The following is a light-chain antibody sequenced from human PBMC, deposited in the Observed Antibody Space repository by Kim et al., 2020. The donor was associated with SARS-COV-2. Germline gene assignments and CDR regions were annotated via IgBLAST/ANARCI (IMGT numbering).Light chain of an antibody. V-gene: IGKV1-5*03. CDR1: QSISSW. CDR2: KAS. CDR3: QQYNSYSST. J-gene: IGKJ3*01. Sequence: DIQMTQSPSTLSASVGDRVTITCRASQSISSWLAWYQQKPGKAPKLLIYKASSLESGVPSRFSGSGSGTEFTLTISSLQPDDFATYSCQQYNSYSSTFGPGTKVDI.